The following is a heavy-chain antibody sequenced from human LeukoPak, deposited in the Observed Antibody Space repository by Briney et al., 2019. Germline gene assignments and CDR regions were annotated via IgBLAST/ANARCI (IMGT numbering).Heavy chain of an antibody. D-gene: IGHD3-22*01. Sequence: GGSLRLSCATSGFTFSAYGMHRVRQVPGKGLEWVTFVRYDGSNRHYADSVKGRFTISRDNSKNTLYLQMNSLRAEDTAVYYCAKSNAYYDSSGYFDYWGQGTLVTVSS. CDR1: GFTFSAYG. CDR3: AKSNAYYDSSGYFDY. V-gene: IGHV3-30*02. CDR2: VRYDGSNR. J-gene: IGHJ4*02.